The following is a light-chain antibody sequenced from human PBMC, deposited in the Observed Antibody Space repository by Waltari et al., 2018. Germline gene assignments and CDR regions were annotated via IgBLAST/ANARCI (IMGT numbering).Light chain of an antibody. CDR2: RVS. Sequence: DVVMTQSTLSLPVTLGQQASISCRSSQSLVASDGNTYFNWFQQRPGQSPRRLFYRVSKRDSGVPDRFSGSGSGTDFTLRITRVEAEDVGVYYCIQGSHWPWTFGQGTKVEIK. V-gene: IGKV2-30*01. CDR3: IQGSHWPWT. J-gene: IGKJ1*01. CDR1: QSLVASDGNTY.